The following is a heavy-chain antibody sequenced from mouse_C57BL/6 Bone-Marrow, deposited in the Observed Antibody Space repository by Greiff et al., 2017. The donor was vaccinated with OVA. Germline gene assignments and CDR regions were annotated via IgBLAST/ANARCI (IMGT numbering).Heavy chain of an antibody. J-gene: IGHJ4*01. D-gene: IGHD3-1*01. V-gene: IGHV5-12*01. CDR2: ISNGGGST. Sequence: EVQLVESGGGLVQPGGSLKLSCAASGFTFSDYYMYWVRQTPEKRLEWVAYISNGGGSTYYPDTVKGRFTISRDNAKNTLYLQMSRLKSEDTAMYYCARHRGYGDAMDYWGQGISVTVSS. CDR3: ARHRGYGDAMDY. CDR1: GFTFSDYY.